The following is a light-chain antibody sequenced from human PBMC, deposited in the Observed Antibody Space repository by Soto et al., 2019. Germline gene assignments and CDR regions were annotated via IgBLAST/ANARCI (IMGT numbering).Light chain of an antibody. Sequence: QSVLTQPASVSGSPGQSITISCAGTRDDIGAYDYVSWYQQHPGNAPKLLVYEVTNRPSGVSDRFSGSKFGNTASLTISGLQAEDEADYYCNSYTNSSAVVFGGGT. CDR2: EVT. CDR1: RDDIGAYDY. V-gene: IGLV2-14*01. J-gene: IGLJ2*01. CDR3: NSYTNSSAVV.